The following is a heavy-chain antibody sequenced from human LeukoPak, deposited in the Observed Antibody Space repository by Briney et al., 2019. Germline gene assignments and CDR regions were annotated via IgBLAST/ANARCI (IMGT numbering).Heavy chain of an antibody. CDR2: ISNDGNSK. D-gene: IGHD5-12*01. Sequence: GGSLRLSCAASGFTLSENNVHWVRQAPGKGLEWVALISNDGNSKDYADSVKGRFTLSGDNSKTTLYLQMNSLRAEDTAVYYCARDRSGFYSVDYWGQGTLVIVSS. J-gene: IGHJ4*02. CDR3: ARDRSGFYSVDY. V-gene: IGHV3-30-3*01. CDR1: GFTLSENN.